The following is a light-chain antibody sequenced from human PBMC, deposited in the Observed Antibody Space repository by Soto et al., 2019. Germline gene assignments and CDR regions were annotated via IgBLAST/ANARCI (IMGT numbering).Light chain of an antibody. CDR1: QSVAGH. V-gene: IGKV3-15*01. J-gene: IGKJ1*01. Sequence: EIVMTQSPATLSVSPGERATLSCRASQSVAGHLAWYQQKPGQAPRLLIYGASTRATGIPARFSGSGSGTDFTLTISSLQSEYVAVYYCQQYNNWPETFGQGTKVDIK. CDR2: GAS. CDR3: QQYNNWPET.